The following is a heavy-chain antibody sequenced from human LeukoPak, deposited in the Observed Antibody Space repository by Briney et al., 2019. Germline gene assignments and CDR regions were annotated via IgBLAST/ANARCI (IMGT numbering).Heavy chain of an antibody. V-gene: IGHV4-59*11. D-gene: IGHD1-14*01. CDR1: GASISGHY. CDR2: ISHIGST. J-gene: IGHJ3*02. CDR3: ARDRISINAFDM. Sequence: SETLSLTCTVSGASISGHYLTWLRQPPGKGLEWIGYISHIGSTHYNPSLTSRVTISVDTYKCQFSLKLTSVTAADTAVYYCARDRISINAFDMWGQGTMVTVSS.